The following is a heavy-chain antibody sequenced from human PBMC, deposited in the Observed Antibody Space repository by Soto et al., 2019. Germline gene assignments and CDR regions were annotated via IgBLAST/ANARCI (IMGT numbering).Heavy chain of an antibody. CDR3: AKATATGGGAFEI. CDR2: ILVGGST. J-gene: IGHJ3*02. D-gene: IGHD2-8*02. CDR1: GFICSSYD. Sequence: GGSLRLSCAVSGFICSSYDMSWVRQAPGKGLEWVSTILVGGSTHYEDSVKGRFTISRETSKNTVYLQMNSLTAGDTAVYYCAKATATGGGAFEIYGRGTLVTVS. V-gene: IGHV3-23*01.